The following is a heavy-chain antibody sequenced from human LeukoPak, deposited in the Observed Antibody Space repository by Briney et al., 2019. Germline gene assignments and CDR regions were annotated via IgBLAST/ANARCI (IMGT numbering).Heavy chain of an antibody. Sequence: GRSLRLSCVASGLPISDFAMHWVRQAPGKGLEWFSRISGDGVSTFYADSVKGRFSISRDNSKNSLSLEMNSLRTEDTAMYYCARESGKFDYWRQGTLVAVSS. J-gene: IGHJ4*02. CDR1: GLPISDFA. CDR3: ARESGKFDY. CDR2: ISGDGVST. V-gene: IGHV3-43*02.